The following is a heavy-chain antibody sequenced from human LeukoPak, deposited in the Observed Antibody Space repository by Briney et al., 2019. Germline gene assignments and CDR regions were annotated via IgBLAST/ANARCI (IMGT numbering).Heavy chain of an antibody. V-gene: IGHV1-24*01. CDR3: ATQAYDSSGYSFDY. CDR1: GYTLTELS. CDR2: FDPEDGET. Sequence: ASVKVSCKVSGYTLTELSMHWVRQAPGKGLEWMGGFDPEDGETIYAQKFQGRVTMTEDTSTDTAYMELSSLRSEDTAVYYCATQAYDSSGYSFDYWGQGTLVTVSS. D-gene: IGHD3-22*01. J-gene: IGHJ4*02.